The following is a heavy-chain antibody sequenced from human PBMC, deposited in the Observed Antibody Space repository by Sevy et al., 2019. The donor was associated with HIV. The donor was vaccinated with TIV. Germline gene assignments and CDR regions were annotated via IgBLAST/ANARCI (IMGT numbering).Heavy chain of an antibody. V-gene: IGHV3-48*02. Sequence: GGSLRLSCAASGFTFSSYSMNWVRQAPGKGLEWVSYISSSSSTIYYADSVKGRLTISRDNAQNSLYLQMNSLRDEDTAVYNCARDIGYPLNWFDPWGQGTLVTVSS. D-gene: IGHD5-18*01. CDR1: GFTFSSYS. J-gene: IGHJ5*02. CDR2: ISSSSSTI. CDR3: ARDIGYPLNWFDP.